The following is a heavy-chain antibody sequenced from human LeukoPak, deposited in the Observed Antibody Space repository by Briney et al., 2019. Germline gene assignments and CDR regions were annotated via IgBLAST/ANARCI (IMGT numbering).Heavy chain of an antibody. CDR2: ISGSGGST. Sequence: SGGSLRLSCAASGFTFSSYAMSWVRQAPGKGLEWVSAISGSGGSTYYADSVKGRFTISRDNSKNTLYLQMNSLRAEDTAVYYCAKDPNRITMIVVAIDYWGQGTLVTVSS. V-gene: IGHV3-23*01. CDR1: GFTFSSYA. D-gene: IGHD3-22*01. CDR3: AKDPNRITMIVVAIDY. J-gene: IGHJ4*02.